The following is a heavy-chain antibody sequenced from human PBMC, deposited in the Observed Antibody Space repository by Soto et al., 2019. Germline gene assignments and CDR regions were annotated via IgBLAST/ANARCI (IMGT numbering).Heavy chain of an antibody. D-gene: IGHD3-3*01. CDR1: GYTFTGYY. J-gene: IGHJ4*02. V-gene: IGHV1-2*02. Sequence: ASVKVSCKASGYTFTGYYMHWVRQAPGQGLEWMGWINPNSGGTNYAQKFQGRVTMTRDTSISTAYMELSRLRSDDTAVYYCARVTGVTYYDFWSGGRVFDYWGQGTLVTVSS. CDR3: ARVTGVTYYDFWSGGRVFDY. CDR2: INPNSGGT.